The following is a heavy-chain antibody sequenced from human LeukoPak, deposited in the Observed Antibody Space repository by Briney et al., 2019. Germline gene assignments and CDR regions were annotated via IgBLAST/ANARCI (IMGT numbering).Heavy chain of an antibody. CDR3: ARVEYDISAFDI. J-gene: IGHJ3*02. CDR2: IIPIFGTA. CDR1: GGTFSSYA. V-gene: IGHV1-69*05. D-gene: IGHD3-9*01. Sequence: SVKVSCKASGGTFSSYAISWVRQAPGQGLGWMGGIIPIFGTANYAQKFQGRVTITTDESTSTAYMELSSLRSEDTAVYYCARVEYDISAFDIWGQGTMVTVSS.